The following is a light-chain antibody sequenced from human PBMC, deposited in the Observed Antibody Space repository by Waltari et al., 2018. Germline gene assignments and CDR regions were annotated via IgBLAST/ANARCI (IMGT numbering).Light chain of an antibody. CDR1: ESIRRY. Sequence: DIEMTQSPSSLSASVGDRVSLTCLASESIRRYLNWYQQKPGKAPKLLIYAASSLQSGVPSRFSGSGSGTDFTLTISSLQPEDFATYYCQQSYSTIWTFGQGTKVEIK. CDR3: QQSYSTIWT. J-gene: IGKJ1*01. V-gene: IGKV1-39*01. CDR2: AAS.